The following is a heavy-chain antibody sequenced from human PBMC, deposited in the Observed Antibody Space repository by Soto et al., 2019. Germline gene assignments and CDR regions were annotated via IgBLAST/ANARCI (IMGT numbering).Heavy chain of an antibody. D-gene: IGHD6-13*01. CDR2: ISGSGGST. V-gene: IGHV3-23*01. Sequence: GGSLRLSCAASGFTFSSYAMSWVRQAPGKGLEWVSAISGSGGSTYYADSVKGRFAISRDNSKNTLYLQMNSLRAEDTAVYYCAISSWRGAAADAFDIWGQGTMVTVSS. J-gene: IGHJ3*02. CDR1: GFTFSSYA. CDR3: AISSWRGAAADAFDI.